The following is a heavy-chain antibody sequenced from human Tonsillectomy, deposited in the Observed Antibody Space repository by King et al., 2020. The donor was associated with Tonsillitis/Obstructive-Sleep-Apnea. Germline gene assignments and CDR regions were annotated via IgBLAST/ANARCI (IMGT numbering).Heavy chain of an antibody. CDR2: IIPFFGSA. Sequence: QLVQSGAEVKKPGSSVKVSCKASGGTFSSYAISWVRQAPGQGLEWMGGIIPFFGSANYAQKFQGRVTITADESTSTAYMELSSLRSEDTAVYYCARGFYYDSRGRLLVVLLDWGQGTLVTVSS. CDR3: ARGFYYDSRGRLLVVLLD. CDR1: GGTFSSYA. V-gene: IGHV1-69*01. J-gene: IGHJ4*02. D-gene: IGHD3-22*01.